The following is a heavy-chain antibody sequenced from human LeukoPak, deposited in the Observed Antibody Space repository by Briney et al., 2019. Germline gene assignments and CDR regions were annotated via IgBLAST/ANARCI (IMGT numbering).Heavy chain of an antibody. CDR1: GGSISSYY. CDR3: ARDRRVGATTLRWFDP. CDR2: IYTSGST. V-gene: IGHV4-4*07. J-gene: IGHJ5*02. Sequence: PSQTPSLTCTVSGGSISSYYWSWIRQPAGKGLEWIGRIYTSGSTNYNPSLKSRVTMSVDTSKNQFSLKLSSVTAADTAVYYCARDRRVGATTLRWFDPWGQGTLVTVSS. D-gene: IGHD1-26*01.